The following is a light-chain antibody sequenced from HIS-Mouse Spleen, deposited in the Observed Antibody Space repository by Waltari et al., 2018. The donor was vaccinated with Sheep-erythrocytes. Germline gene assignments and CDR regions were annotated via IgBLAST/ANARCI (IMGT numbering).Light chain of an antibody. CDR2: EGS. V-gene: IGLV2-23*01. J-gene: IGLJ3*02. CDR1: SSDVGSYNL. Sequence: QSALTQPASVSGSPGQSITISCTGTSSDVGSYNLVSWYQQHPGKAPKLMIYEGSKRRSGVSIRFSGSKAGNTASLTISGLQAEDEADYYCCSYAGSSTPWVFGGGTKLTVL. CDR3: CSYAGSSTPWV.